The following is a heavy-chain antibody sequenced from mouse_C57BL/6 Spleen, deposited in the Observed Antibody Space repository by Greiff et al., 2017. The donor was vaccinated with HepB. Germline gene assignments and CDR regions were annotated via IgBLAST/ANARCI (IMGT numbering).Heavy chain of an antibody. D-gene: IGHD1-1*01. CDR3: ARSEFITTVVAGGYAMDY. J-gene: IGHJ4*01. CDR1: GYTFTSYT. Sequence: VQLQQSGAELARPGASVKMSCKASGYTFTSYTMHWVKQRPGQGLEWIGYINPSSGYTKYNQKFKDKATLTADKSSSTAYMQLSSLTSEDSAVYYCARSEFITTVVAGGYAMDYWGQGTSVTVSS. CDR2: INPSSGYT. V-gene: IGHV1-4*01.